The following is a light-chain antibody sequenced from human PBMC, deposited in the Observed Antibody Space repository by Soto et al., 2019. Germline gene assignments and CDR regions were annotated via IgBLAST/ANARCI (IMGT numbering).Light chain of an antibody. CDR3: SSYTSSCTL. CDR2: EVS. Sequence: QSALTQPASVSGSPGQSVTISCTGTSSDFGSYKFVSWYQHHPGKVPKLMIYEVSNRPSGVSSRFSGSKSGNTASLTISGLQAEYEADYYCSSYTSSCTLFGTGTKVTVL. CDR1: SSDFGSYKF. V-gene: IGLV2-14*02. J-gene: IGLJ1*01.